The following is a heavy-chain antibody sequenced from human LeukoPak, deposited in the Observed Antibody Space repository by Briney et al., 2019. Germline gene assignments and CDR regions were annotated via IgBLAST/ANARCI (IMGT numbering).Heavy chain of an antibody. CDR3: ARAGTYYDILTGYSFDY. CDR2: IIPIFGTA. V-gene: IGHV1-69*06. CDR1: GGTFSSYA. J-gene: IGHJ4*02. Sequence: SVRVSCKASGGTFSSYAISWVRQAPGQGVEGMGGIIPIFGTANYAQKFQARVTITADKSTSTAYMELSSLRSEDTAVYYCARAGTYYDILTGYSFDYWGQGTLVTVSS. D-gene: IGHD3-9*01.